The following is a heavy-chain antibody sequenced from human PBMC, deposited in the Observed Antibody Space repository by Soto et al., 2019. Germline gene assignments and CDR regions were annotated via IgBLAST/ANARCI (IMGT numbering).Heavy chain of an antibody. CDR1: GGSISTYY. CDR2: IYYTGKT. Sequence: QVQLHESGPGLVKPSETLSLTCTVSGGSISTYYWSWVRQAPGKALEWLGNIYYTGKTKYNSSLKSRIVISGGTSGNYFSLKMRSLTAADTAVYYCARPAKVGEASGFDTWGPGTMVAVSS. D-gene: IGHD4-17*01. CDR3: ARPAKVGEASGFDT. V-gene: IGHV4-59*08. J-gene: IGHJ3*02.